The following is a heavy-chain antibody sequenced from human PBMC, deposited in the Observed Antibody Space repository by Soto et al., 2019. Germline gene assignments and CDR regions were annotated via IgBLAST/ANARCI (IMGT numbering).Heavy chain of an antibody. J-gene: IGHJ5*01. CDR1: GFTFSSYA. Sequence: GGSLRLSCAASGFTFSSYAMSWVRQAPGKGLEWVSVISGSFKNYADSVKGRFTIFRDNAKNSLYLQMSGLKDEDTAVYYCARDPPTGTTLDWVDSWGQGTLVTVSS. CDR2: ISGSFK. D-gene: IGHD1-7*01. CDR3: ARDPPTGTTLDWVDS. V-gene: IGHV3-21*01.